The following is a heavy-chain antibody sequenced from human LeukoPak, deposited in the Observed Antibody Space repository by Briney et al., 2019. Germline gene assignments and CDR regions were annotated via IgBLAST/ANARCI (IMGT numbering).Heavy chain of an antibody. J-gene: IGHJ4*02. CDR3: ANSPNGIAAAEGY. V-gene: IGHV3-23*01. D-gene: IGHD6-13*01. CDR2: ISGSGGST. Sequence: PGGSLRLSCAASGFTFDDYAMSWVRQAPGKGLEWVSAISGSGGSTYYADSVKGRFTISRDNSKNTLYLQMNSLRAEDTAVYYCANSPNGIAAAEGYWGQGTLVTVSS. CDR1: GFTFDDYA.